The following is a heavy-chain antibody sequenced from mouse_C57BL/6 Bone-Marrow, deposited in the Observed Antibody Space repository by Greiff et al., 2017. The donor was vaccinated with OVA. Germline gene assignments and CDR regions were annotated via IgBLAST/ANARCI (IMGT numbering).Heavy chain of an antibody. CDR2: IHPNSGST. Sequence: QVQLQQPGAELVKPGASVKLSCKVSGYTFTSYWMHWVKQRPGQGLEWIGMIHPNSGSTNYNEKFKSKATLTVDKSSSTAYMQLSSLTSEDSAVYYCASIYYDSSWFAYWGQGTLVTVSA. CDR1: GYTFTSYW. CDR3: ASIYYDSSWFAY. J-gene: IGHJ3*01. V-gene: IGHV1-64*01. D-gene: IGHD2-4*01.